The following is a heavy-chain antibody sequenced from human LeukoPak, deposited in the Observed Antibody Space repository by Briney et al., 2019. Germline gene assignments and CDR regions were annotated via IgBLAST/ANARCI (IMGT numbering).Heavy chain of an antibody. D-gene: IGHD6-19*01. CDR2: IIPILGIA. J-gene: IGHJ4*02. CDR3: AREPRDYSGGWFAADY. Sequence: SAKVSCKASGGTFSSYAISWVRQAPGQGLEWMGRIIPILGIANYAQKFQGRVTITADKSTSTAYMELSSLRSEDTAVYYCAREPRDYSGGWFAADYWGQGTLVTVSS. V-gene: IGHV1-69*04. CDR1: GGTFSSYA.